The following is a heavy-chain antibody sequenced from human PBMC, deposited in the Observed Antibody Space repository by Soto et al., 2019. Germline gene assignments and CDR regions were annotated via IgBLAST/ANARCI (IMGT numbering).Heavy chain of an antibody. CDR2: ISSSSSYT. V-gene: IGHV3-11*06. CDR1: GFTFSDYY. Sequence: QVQLVESGGGLVKPGGSLRLSCAASGFTFSDYYMSWIRQAPGKGLEWVSYISSSSSYTNYADSVKGRFTISRDNAKNSLYLHMNSLRAEDTAVYYCARDGKSIAARPGRDPFVYWGQGTLVTVSS. CDR3: ARDGKSIAARPGRDPFVY. J-gene: IGHJ4*02. D-gene: IGHD6-6*01.